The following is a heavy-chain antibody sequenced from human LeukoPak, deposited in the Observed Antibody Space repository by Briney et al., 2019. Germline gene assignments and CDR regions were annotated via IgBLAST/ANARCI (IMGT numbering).Heavy chain of an antibody. CDR3: ARALGTY. CDR1: GGSISSYY. CDR2: IYYSGST. V-gene: IGHV4-59*01. J-gene: IGHJ4*02. Sequence: TSETLSLTCTVSGGSISSYYWSWIRQPPGKGLEWMGYIYYSGSTNYNPSLKSRVTISVDTSKNQFSLKLSSVTAADTAVYYCARALGTYWGQGTLVTVSS. D-gene: IGHD1-1*01.